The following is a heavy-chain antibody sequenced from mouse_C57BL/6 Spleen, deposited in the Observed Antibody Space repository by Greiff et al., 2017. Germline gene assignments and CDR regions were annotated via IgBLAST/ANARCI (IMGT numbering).Heavy chain of an antibody. J-gene: IGHJ3*01. CDR3: ASWWDGAAFDY. V-gene: IGHV1-61*01. CDR2: IHPSDSET. D-gene: IGHD1-1*02. Sequence: VQLQQPGAELVRPGSSVKLSCKASGYTFTSYWMDWVKQRPGQGLEWIGNIHPSDSETHYNQKFKDKATLTVDKSSSTAYMQLSSLTSEDSAVXYCASWWDGAAFDYWGQGTLVTVSA. CDR1: GYTFTSYW.